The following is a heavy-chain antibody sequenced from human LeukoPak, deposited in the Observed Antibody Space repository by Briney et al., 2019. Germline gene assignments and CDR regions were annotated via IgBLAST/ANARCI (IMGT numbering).Heavy chain of an antibody. J-gene: IGHJ4*02. Sequence: GGSLRPSCAASVFTYSSYSMSWVRQGPGKGLEWVSSISSSSTYKYYAGSVKGRFTISRDNAKNSLYLQMNSLRAEDTALYYCARGRYSGSYLLDYWGQGTLVTVSS. D-gene: IGHD1-26*01. CDR3: ARGRYSGSYLLDY. CDR1: VFTYSSYS. V-gene: IGHV3-21*01. CDR2: ISSSSTYK.